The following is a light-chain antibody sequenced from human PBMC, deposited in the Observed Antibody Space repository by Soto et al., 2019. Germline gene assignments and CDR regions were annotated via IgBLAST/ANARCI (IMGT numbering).Light chain of an antibody. CDR3: AAWDDSLAGV. CDR1: SSDVGGYNY. J-gene: IGLJ3*02. CDR2: EGS. Sequence: QSALTQPPSASGSPGQSVTISCTGTSSDVGGYNYVSWYQQHPGKAPKLMIYEGSKRPSGVPDRFSGSKSGNTASLTVSGLQAEDEADYYCAAWDDSLAGVFGGGTKLTVL. V-gene: IGLV2-8*01.